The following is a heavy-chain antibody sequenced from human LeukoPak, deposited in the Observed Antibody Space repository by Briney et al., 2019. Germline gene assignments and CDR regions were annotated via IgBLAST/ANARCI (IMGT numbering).Heavy chain of an antibody. Sequence: SETLSLTCTVSGGSISTYYWSWIRQPPGKGLEWIGYIYYSGSTYYSPSLKSRVTISVDTSKNQFSLKLSSVTAADTAVYYCARDIVKSSGWNYYHGMDVWGQGTTATVSS. J-gene: IGHJ6*02. D-gene: IGHD6-19*01. V-gene: IGHV4-59*01. CDR2: IYYSGST. CDR1: GGSISTYY. CDR3: ARDIVKSSGWNYYHGMDV.